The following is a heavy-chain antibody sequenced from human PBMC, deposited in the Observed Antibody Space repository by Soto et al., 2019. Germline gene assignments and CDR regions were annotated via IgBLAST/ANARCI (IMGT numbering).Heavy chain of an antibody. CDR2: IRSKANSYAT. D-gene: IGHD2-15*01. J-gene: IGHJ6*03. CDR1: GFTFSGSA. V-gene: IGHV3-73*01. CDR3: TRRRPYCSGGSCYSPSPGYYYYMDV. Sequence: GGSLRLSCAASGFTFSGSAMHWVRQASGKGLEWVGRIRSKANSYATAYAASVKGRFTISRDDSKNTAYLQMNSLKTEDTAVYYCTRRRPYCSGGSCYSPSPGYYYYMDVWGKGTTVTVSS.